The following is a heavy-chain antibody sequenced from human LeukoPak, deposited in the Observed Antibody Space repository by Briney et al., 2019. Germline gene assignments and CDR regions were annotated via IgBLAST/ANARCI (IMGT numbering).Heavy chain of an antibody. CDR1: GFTVSSNY. D-gene: IGHD4-23*01. CDR2: IYSGGST. CDR3: AKKTGNSPPDWYFDL. J-gene: IGHJ2*01. Sequence: GGSLRLSCAASGFTVSSNYMSWVRQAPGKGLEWVSVIYSGGSTYYADSVKGRFTISRDNSKNTLYLQMNSLRAEDTAVYYCAKKTGNSPPDWYFDLWGRGTLVTVSS. V-gene: IGHV3-66*01.